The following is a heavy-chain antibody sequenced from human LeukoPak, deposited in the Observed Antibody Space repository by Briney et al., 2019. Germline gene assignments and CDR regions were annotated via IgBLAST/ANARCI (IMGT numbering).Heavy chain of an antibody. CDR2: ISYDGSNK. V-gene: IGHV3-30-3*01. CDR3: ARVGGYYDFWSGYSSFDY. J-gene: IGHJ4*02. D-gene: IGHD3-3*01. CDR1: GFTFSSYA. Sequence: GSLRLSCAASGFTFSSYAMHWARQAPGKGLEWVAVISYDGSNKYYADSVKGRFTISRDNSKNTLYLQMNSLRAEDTAVYYCARVGGYYDFWSGYSSFDYWGQGTLVTVSS.